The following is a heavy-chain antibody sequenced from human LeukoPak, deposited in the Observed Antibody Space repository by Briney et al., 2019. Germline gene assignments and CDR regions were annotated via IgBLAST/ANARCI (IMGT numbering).Heavy chain of an antibody. J-gene: IGHJ4*02. V-gene: IGHV4-39*01. CDR1: GGSISSSSYY. Sequence: PSETLSLTCTVSGGSISSSSYYWGWIRQPPGKGLEWIGSIYYSGSTYYNPSLKSRVTISVDTSKNQFSLKLSSVTAADTAVYYCARVYHVLRYFDWLPDGGNYFDYWGQGTLVTVSS. D-gene: IGHD3-9*01. CDR2: IYYSGST. CDR3: ARVYHVLRYFDWLPDGGNYFDY.